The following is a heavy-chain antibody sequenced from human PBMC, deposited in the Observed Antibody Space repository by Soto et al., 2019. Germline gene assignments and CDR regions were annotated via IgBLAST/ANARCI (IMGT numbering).Heavy chain of an antibody. CDR2: INHSGIT. Sequence: SETLSLTCGVYGGSFRGYFWSWIRQPPGKGLEWIGEINHSGITSYSPSLGSRVTTSVDTPKNQFSLRLRSVTAADTAIYYCARRFCSDSYCSYFDYWGRGTLVTVSS. J-gene: IGHJ4*02. CDR3: ARRFCSDSYCSYFDY. D-gene: IGHD2-15*01. V-gene: IGHV4-34*10. CDR1: GGSFRGYF.